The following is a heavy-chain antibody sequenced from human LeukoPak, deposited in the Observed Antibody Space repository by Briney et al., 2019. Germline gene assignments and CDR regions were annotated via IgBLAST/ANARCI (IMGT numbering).Heavy chain of an antibody. CDR1: GFTFSSYW. Sequence: GGSLRLSCTASGFTFSSYWMHWVRQAPGKGLVWVSRINSDGTITRYADSVTGRFTISRDNAKKSLYLQMNSLRAEDTAVYYCAKCSGGSYYHSDDYWGQGTLVTVSS. D-gene: IGHD2-15*01. J-gene: IGHJ4*02. CDR3: AKCSGGSYYHSDDY. V-gene: IGHV3-74*01. CDR2: INSDGTIT.